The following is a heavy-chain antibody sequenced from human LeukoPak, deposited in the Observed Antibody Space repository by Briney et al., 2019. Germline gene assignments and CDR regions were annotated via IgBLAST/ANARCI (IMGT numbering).Heavy chain of an antibody. CDR1: GFTFTGYY. V-gene: IGHV1-2*06. J-gene: IGHJ3*02. Sequence: ASVKVFCKASGFTFTGYYMHWVRQAPGQGLEWMGRINPNSGGTNYAQKFQGRVTMTRDTSISTAYMELSRLRSDDTAVYCCAREVYGAFDIWGQGTMVTVSS. CDR3: AREVYGAFDI. D-gene: IGHD5/OR15-5a*01. CDR2: INPNSGGT.